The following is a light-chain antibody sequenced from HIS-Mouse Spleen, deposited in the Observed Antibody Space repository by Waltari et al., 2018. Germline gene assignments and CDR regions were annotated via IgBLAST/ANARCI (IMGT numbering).Light chain of an antibody. Sequence: SYELTQPPSVSVSPGQTARITCSGDAFPKKYACGYQQKSGQAPVLVIYEDSKRPSGIPERFSGSSSGTMATLTISGAQVEDEADYYCYSTDSSGNHRVFGGGTKLTVL. V-gene: IGLV3-10*01. CDR3: YSTDSSGNHRV. J-gene: IGLJ2*01. CDR2: EDS. CDR1: AFPKKY.